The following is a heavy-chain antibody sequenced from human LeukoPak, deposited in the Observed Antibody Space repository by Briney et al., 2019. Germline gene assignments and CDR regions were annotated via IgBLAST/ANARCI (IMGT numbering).Heavy chain of an antibody. CDR3: ARSLTMVRGASWFDP. Sequence: GGSLRLSCAASGFTFSNYWMTWVRQAPGRGLEWVANIKQDESEKYYVDSVKGRFTISRDNAKNPLYLQMNSLRAEDTAVYYCARSLTMVRGASWFDPWGQGTLVTVSS. CDR2: IKQDESEK. V-gene: IGHV3-7*01. D-gene: IGHD3-10*01. J-gene: IGHJ5*02. CDR1: GFTFSNYW.